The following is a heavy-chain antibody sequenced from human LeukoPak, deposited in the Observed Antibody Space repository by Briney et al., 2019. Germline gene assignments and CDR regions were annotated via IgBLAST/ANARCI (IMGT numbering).Heavy chain of an antibody. V-gene: IGHV3-30*18. CDR3: AKGRDGFDY. J-gene: IGHJ4*02. D-gene: IGHD5-24*01. CDR1: GFTFSSYG. Sequence: GGSLRLSCAASGFTFSSYGMHWVRQAPGKGLEWVAVISYDGSNKYYADSVKGRFTISRDNSKNTLYLQMNSLRAEDTAVYYCAKGRDGFDYWGQGTLVTASS. CDR2: ISYDGSNK.